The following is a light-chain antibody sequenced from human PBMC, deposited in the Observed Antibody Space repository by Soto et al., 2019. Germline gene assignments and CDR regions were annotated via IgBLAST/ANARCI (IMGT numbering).Light chain of an antibody. CDR3: SSYTSSSTLWVV. V-gene: IGLV2-14*01. CDR2: DVS. CDR1: SSDVGGYNY. J-gene: IGLJ2*01. Sequence: QSALTQPASVSGSPGQSITISCTGTSSDVGGYNYFSWYQQHPGKAPKLMIYDVSNRPSGVSNRFSGSKSGNTASLTISGLQAEDEADYYCSSYTSSSTLWVVFGGGTKLTVL.